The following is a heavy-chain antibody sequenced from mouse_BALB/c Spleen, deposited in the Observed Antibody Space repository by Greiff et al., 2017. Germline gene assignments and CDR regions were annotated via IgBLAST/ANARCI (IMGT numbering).Heavy chain of an antibody. D-gene: IGHD2-12*01. V-gene: IGHV1S56*01. J-gene: IGHJ2*01. Sequence: VQRVESGPELVKPGASVRISCKASGYTFTSYYIHWVKQRPGQGLEWIGWIYPGNVNTKYNEKFKGKATLTADKSSSTAYMQLSSLTSEDSAVYFCARGSYSDYWGQGTTLTVSS. CDR2: IYPGNVNT. CDR1: GYTFTSYY. CDR3: ARGSYSDY.